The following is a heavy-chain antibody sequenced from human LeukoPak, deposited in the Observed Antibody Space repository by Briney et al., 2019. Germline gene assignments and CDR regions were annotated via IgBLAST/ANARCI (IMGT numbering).Heavy chain of an antibody. CDR1: GGTFGSYA. J-gene: IGHJ6*04. Sequence: SVKVSCKASGGTFGSYAISWVRQAPGQGLEWMGGIIPIFGTANYAQKFQGRVTITADESTNTAYMELSSLRSEDTAVYYCARRGIYYYGSGSYYHGMDVWGKGTTVTVSS. CDR3: ARRGIYYYGSGSYYHGMDV. V-gene: IGHV1-69*13. CDR2: IIPIFGTA. D-gene: IGHD3-10*01.